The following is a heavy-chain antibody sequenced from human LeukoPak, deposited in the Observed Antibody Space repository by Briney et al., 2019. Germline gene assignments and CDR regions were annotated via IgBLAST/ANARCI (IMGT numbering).Heavy chain of an antibody. J-gene: IGHJ6*02. Sequence: ASVKVSCKASGYTFTSYYMHWVRQAPGQGLEWMGIINPSGGSTSYAQKFQGRVTMTRDTSTSTVYMELSSLRSEDTAVYYCARRKQWLVQRDYYYGMDVWGQGTTVTVSS. CDR2: INPSGGST. V-gene: IGHV1-46*01. CDR3: ARRKQWLVQRDYYYGMDV. D-gene: IGHD6-19*01. CDR1: GYTFTSYY.